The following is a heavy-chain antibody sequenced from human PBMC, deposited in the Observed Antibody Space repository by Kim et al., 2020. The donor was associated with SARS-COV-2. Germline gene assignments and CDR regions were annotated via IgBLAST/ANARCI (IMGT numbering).Heavy chain of an antibody. J-gene: IGHJ4*02. V-gene: IGHV3-30-3*01. CDR2: ISYDGSNK. CDR1: GFTFSSYA. D-gene: IGHD3-3*01. CDR3: VRGGVFGVADLGFDY. Sequence: GGSLRLSCAASGFTFSSYAIHWVRQAPGKGLEGVAVISYDGSNKYYADSVKGRFTISRDNSKNTLYLQMNSLRVEDTAVYNCVRGGVFGVADLGFDYWGQGTLVTVSS.